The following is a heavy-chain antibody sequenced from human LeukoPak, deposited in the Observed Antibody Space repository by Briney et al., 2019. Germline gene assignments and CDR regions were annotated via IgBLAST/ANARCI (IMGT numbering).Heavy chain of an antibody. D-gene: IGHD3-10*01. Sequence: SETLSLTCTVSSGSFGSYYWSWIRQPPGKGLEWIGYIYYSGNTNYDPSLKSRVTISVDTSKNQFSLKLSSVTAADTAVYYCARRGSGKYFDQWGQGTLVTVSS. CDR2: IYYSGNT. J-gene: IGHJ4*02. V-gene: IGHV4-59*08. CDR1: SGSFGSYY. CDR3: ARRGSGKYFDQ.